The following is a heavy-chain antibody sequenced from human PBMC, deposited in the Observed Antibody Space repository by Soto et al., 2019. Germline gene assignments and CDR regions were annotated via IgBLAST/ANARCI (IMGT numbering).Heavy chain of an antibody. D-gene: IGHD2-15*01. J-gene: IGHJ5*02. CDR2: INGDGGST. Sequence: EVQLVESGGGLVQPGGSLRLSCAASGFTFSSYWMHWVRQAPGKGLVWVSGINGDGGSTSYADSVKGRFTISRDNAKNPLYLQMNSLKAEDTAVYYCARDGAGYCSCCSCYYNWFDPWGQGTLVTVSS. V-gene: IGHV3-74*01. CDR3: ARDGAGYCSCCSCYYNWFDP. CDR1: GFTFSSYW.